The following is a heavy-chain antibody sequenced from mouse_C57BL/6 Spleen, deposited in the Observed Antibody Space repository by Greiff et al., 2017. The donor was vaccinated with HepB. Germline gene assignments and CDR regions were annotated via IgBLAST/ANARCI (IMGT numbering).Heavy chain of an antibody. CDR2: ISSGSSTI. D-gene: IGHD2-1*01. CDR3: ARRYYGKGYWYFDV. Sequence: EVQPQQSGGGLVKPGGSLKLSCAASGFTFSDYGMHWVRQAPEKGLEWVAYISSGSSTIYYADTVKGRFTISRDNAKNTLFLQMTSLRSEDTAMYYCARRYYGKGYWYFDVWGTGTTVTVSS. J-gene: IGHJ1*03. CDR1: GFTFSDYG. V-gene: IGHV5-17*01.